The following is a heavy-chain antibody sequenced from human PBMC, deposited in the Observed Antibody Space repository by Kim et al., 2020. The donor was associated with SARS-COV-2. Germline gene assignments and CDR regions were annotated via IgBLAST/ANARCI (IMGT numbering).Heavy chain of an antibody. J-gene: IGHJ6*01. V-gene: IGHV4-59*01. CDR3: SSAIPRTSLNVGMDV. CDR1: GGSISSYC. CDR2: ICYSGST. Sequence: SETLSLTCTVSGGSISSYCWSWIRQPPGKGLELIGYICYSGSTNYNPTLKIQITITVYTSKNKFSLSLSSMTAADAAASVYSSAIPRTSLNVGMDV. D-gene: IGHD2-21*01.